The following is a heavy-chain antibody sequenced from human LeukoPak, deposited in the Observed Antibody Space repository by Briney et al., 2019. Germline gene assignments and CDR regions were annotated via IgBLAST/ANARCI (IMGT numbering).Heavy chain of an antibody. CDR2: TYYSGST. J-gene: IGHJ4*02. V-gene: IGHV4-59*01. CDR3: ARGGLLGRRTQQPFDY. Sequence: SETLSLTCTVSGGSISSYYWSWIRQPPGKGLEWIGYTYYSGSTNYNPSLKSRVTISVDTSKNQFSLKLSSVTAADTAVYYCARGGLLGRRTQQPFDYWGQGTLVTVSS. CDR1: GGSISSYY. D-gene: IGHD2-15*01.